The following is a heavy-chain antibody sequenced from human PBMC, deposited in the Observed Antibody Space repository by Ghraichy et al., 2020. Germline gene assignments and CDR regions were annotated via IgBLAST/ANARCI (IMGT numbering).Heavy chain of an antibody. D-gene: IGHD6-19*01. J-gene: IGHJ4*02. CDR1: GGSFSGYY. V-gene: IGHV4-34*01. Sequence: SETLSLTCAVYGGSFSGYYWSWIRQPPGKGLEWIGEINHSGSTNYNPSLKSRVTISVDTSKNQFSLKLSSVTAADTAVYYCARKGRWLPLPDYWGQGTLVTVSS. CDR2: INHSGST. CDR3: ARKGRWLPLPDY.